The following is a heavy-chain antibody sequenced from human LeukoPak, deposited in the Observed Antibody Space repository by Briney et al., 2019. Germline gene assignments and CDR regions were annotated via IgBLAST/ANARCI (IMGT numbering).Heavy chain of an antibody. V-gene: IGHV1-69*04. CDR2: IIPILGIA. Sequence: GDSVKVSCKASWGTFSSYAISWGRQAPGQRLEWMERIIPILGIANYAQKFQGRVTITADKSTSTAYMELSSLRSEDTAVYYCARAVTGKSIYYYYGMDVWGQGTTVTVSS. CDR1: WGTFSSYA. CDR3: ARAVTGKSIYYYYGMDV. J-gene: IGHJ6*02. D-gene: IGHD1-20*01.